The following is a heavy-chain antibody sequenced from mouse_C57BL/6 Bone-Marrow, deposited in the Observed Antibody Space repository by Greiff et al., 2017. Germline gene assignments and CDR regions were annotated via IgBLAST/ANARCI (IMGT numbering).Heavy chain of an antibody. V-gene: IGHV14-3*01. J-gene: IGHJ1*03. CDR1: GFNIKNTY. CDR2: IDPANGNT. D-gene: IGHD1-1*01. Sequence: VHVKQSVAELVRPGASVKLSCTASGFNIKNTYMHWVKQRPEQGLEWIGRIDPANGNTKYAPKFQGKATITADTSSNTAYLQLSSLTSEDTAIYYGARGGYGSSYDWYFDVWGTGTTVTVSS. CDR3: ARGGYGSSYDWYFDV.